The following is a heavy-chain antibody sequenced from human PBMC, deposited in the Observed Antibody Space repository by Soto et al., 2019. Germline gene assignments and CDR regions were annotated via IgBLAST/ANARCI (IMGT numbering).Heavy chain of an antibody. CDR2: IIPVSGAA. CDR3: ATALGCRSTSCTLDY. V-gene: IGHV1-69*01. J-gene: IGHJ4*02. D-gene: IGHD2-2*01. Sequence: QVLLVQSGAEVKKPGSSVKVSCKASGGTFGSYAFSWVRQAPGQGLEWMGGIIPVSGAAHYAQKFQGRVTITADESTSTAYMELSSLSSQDTAVYYCATALGCRSTSCTLDYWGQGTRVIVSS. CDR1: GGTFGSYA.